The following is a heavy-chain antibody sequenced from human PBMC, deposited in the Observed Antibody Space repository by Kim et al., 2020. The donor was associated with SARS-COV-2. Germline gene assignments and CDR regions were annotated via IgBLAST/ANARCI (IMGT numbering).Heavy chain of an antibody. Sequence: ASLSPSLKSRITMSVDTSKSQFSLNLTSVTGADTAIYYCARLNLLTGFDYWGQGILVTVSS. CDR2: A. CDR3: ARLNLLTGFDY. V-gene: IGHV4-31*02. D-gene: IGHD3-9*01. J-gene: IGHJ4*02.